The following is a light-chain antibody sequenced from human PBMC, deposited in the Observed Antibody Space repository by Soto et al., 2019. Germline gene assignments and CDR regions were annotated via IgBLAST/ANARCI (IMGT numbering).Light chain of an antibody. Sequence: EIVLTQSPGTLSLSPGERATLSCRASQSLRSTYLAWYQQKPGQAPRLLIYDASSSATGVPHRFSGSGSGADFTLTISRLEPGDFAVYYCQQYDRSWTFGQGTKVEIK. CDR3: QQYDRSWT. CDR1: QSLRSTY. J-gene: IGKJ1*01. V-gene: IGKV3-20*01. CDR2: DAS.